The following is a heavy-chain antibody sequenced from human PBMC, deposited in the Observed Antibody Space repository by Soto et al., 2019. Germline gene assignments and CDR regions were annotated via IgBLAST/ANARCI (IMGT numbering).Heavy chain of an antibody. CDR2: IYSGGST. J-gene: IGHJ4*02. D-gene: IGHD3-22*01. CDR3: TGYYDSSGYQADY. CDR1: GFTVSSNY. Sequence: EVQLVDTGGGLIQPGGSLRLSCAASGFTVSSNYMSWVRQAPGKGLEWVSVIYSGGSTYYADSVKGRFTISRDNSKNTLYLQMNSLRAEDTAVYYCTGYYDSSGYQADYWGQGTLVTVSS. V-gene: IGHV3-53*02.